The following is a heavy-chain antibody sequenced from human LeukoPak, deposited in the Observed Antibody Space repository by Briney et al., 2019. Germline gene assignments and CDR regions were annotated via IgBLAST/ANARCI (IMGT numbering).Heavy chain of an antibody. CDR3: ARTGYSSSSLDWFDP. CDR1: GGSFSGYY. Sequence: SETLSLTCAIYGGSFSGYYWSWIRQPPGKGLEWIGEINHSGSTNYNPSLKSRVTISVDTSKNQFSLKLSSVTAADTAVYYCARTGYSSSSLDWFDPWGQGTLVTVSS. CDR2: INHSGST. V-gene: IGHV4-34*01. D-gene: IGHD6-6*01. J-gene: IGHJ5*02.